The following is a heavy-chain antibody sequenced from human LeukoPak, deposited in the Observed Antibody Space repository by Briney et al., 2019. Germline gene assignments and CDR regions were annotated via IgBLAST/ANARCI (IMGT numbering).Heavy chain of an antibody. J-gene: IGHJ4*02. D-gene: IGHD5-18*01. Sequence: GGSLRLSCAASGFTFSSYAMSWVRQAPGKGLEWVSAISGSGGSTYYPDSVKGRFTISRDNSKNTLYLQMNSLRAEDTAVYYCQSGGYSYGFNYWGQGTLVTVSS. CDR3: QSGGYSYGFNY. CDR2: ISGSGGST. CDR1: GFTFSSYA. V-gene: IGHV3-23*01.